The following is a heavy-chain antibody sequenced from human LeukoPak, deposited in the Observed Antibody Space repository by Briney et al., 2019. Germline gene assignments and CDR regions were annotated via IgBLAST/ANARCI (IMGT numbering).Heavy chain of an antibody. Sequence: SETLSLTCAVYGGSFSGYYWSWIRQPPGKGLEWIGEINHSGSTNYNPSLKSRVTISVDTSKNPFSLKLSSVTAADTAVYYCARGGGRDGYKPPVDYWGQGTLVTVSS. J-gene: IGHJ4*02. D-gene: IGHD5-12*01. CDR1: GGSFSGYY. V-gene: IGHV4-34*01. CDR2: INHSGST. CDR3: ARGGGRDGYKPPVDY.